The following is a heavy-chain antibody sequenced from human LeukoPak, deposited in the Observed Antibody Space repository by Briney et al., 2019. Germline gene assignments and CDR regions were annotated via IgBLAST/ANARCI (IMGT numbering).Heavy chain of an antibody. CDR3: AKLGNSDGWYLGAFDI. CDR2: TSYSRST. D-gene: IGHD6-19*01. V-gene: IGHV4-59*08. Sequence: KTSETLSLTCTVSGGSITGYYWNWIRQPPGMRPEWGGYTSYSRSTIYNSSPKRRATMSIDTSKHQLYLNLPSVTAADTAVYYCAKLGNSDGWYLGAFDIWGQGTTVTVSS. J-gene: IGHJ3*02. CDR1: GGSITGYY.